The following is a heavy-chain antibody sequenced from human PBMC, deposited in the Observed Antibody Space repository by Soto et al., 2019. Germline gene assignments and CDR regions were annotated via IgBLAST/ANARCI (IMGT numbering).Heavy chain of an antibody. CDR1: GFTFSSYA. CDR2: ISGSGGST. CDR3: AKTTAPYYYYYMDV. J-gene: IGHJ6*03. Sequence: GGSLRLSCAASGFTFSSYAMSWVRQAPGKGLEWVSAISGSGGSTYYADSVKGRFTISRDNSKNTLYLQMNSLRAEDTAVYYCAKTTAPYYYYYMDVWGKGTTVTVSS. V-gene: IGHV3-23*01. D-gene: IGHD1-1*01.